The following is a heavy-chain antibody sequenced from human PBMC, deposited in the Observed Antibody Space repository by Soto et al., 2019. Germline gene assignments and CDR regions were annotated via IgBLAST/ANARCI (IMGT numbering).Heavy chain of an antibody. CDR3: AKDVGSYYYDTSAYLYDY. D-gene: IGHD3-22*01. Sequence: PWGSLTLSCAGSGDIIEDFAINWVRQVPGKGLERVSGISGNSATLAYADSVKGRLIVSRDNAKNILYLQMNSLRPEDAALYYCAKDVGSYYYDTSAYLYDYWGQGTLVTVSS. CDR1: GDIIEDFA. CDR2: ISGNSATL. J-gene: IGHJ4*02. V-gene: IGHV3-9*01.